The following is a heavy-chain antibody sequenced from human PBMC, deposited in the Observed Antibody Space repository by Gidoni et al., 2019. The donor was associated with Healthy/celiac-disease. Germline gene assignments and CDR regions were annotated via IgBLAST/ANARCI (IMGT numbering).Heavy chain of an antibody. D-gene: IGHD5-18*01. Sequence: ELQLVESGGGLVRLGGSLRLSCAASGSTFGNAWMSWVRQAPGKGLEWVGRIKSKTDGETTDYAAPVKGRFTISRDDSKNTLYLQMNSLKTEDTAVYYCTTDRRGYSYGYVYWGQGTLVTVSS. CDR3: TTDRRGYSYGYVY. J-gene: IGHJ4*02. CDR2: IKSKTDGETT. V-gene: IGHV3-15*01. CDR1: GSTFGNAW.